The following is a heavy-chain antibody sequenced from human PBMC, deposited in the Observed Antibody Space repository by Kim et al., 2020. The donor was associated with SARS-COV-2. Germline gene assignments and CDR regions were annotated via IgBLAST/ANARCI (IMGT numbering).Heavy chain of an antibody. CDR2: INHSGSL. D-gene: IGHD7-27*01. V-gene: IGHV4-34*01. J-gene: IGHJ6*02. CDR3: ARGRAGIVPSPILGIGPHYDYFTMDV. Sequence: SETLSLTCAVYGGSFSGYSWNWIRQPPGKGLEWIGEINHSGSLNHNPSLKSRVTISMDTSKNQFSLKVTSVTAADTAFYYCARGRAGIVPSPILGIGPHYDYFTMDVWGHGTTVTVSS. CDR1: GGSFSGYS.